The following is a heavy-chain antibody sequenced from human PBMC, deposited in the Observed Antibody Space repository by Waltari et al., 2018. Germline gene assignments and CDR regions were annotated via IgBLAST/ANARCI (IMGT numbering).Heavy chain of an antibody. CDR3: ARGGDGYDYVWGSYRYLIDY. CDR2: IYYSGST. J-gene: IGHJ4*02. D-gene: IGHD3-16*02. CDR1: GGSISSYY. Sequence: QVQLQESGPGLVKPSETLSLTCTVSGGSISSYYWSWIRQPPGKGLEWIWYIYYSGSTNYHPSPKRRVTISVDTSKNQFSLKLSSVTAADTAVYYCARGGDGYDYVWGSYRYLIDYWGQGTLVTVSS. V-gene: IGHV4-59*01.